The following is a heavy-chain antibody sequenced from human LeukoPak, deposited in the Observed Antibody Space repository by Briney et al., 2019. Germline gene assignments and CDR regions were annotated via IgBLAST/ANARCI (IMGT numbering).Heavy chain of an antibody. CDR1: GFTVSSNY. D-gene: IGHD1-26*01. J-gene: IGHJ5*02. CDR2: IYSGGST. CDR3: ARVAYSGSLWT. V-gene: IGHV3-53*01. Sequence: PGGSLRLSCAASGFTVSSNYMSWVRQAPGKGLEWVSVIYSGGSTYCADSVKGRFTISRDNSKNTVYLQMNSLRAEDTAVYYCARVAYSGSLWTWGQGTLVTVSS.